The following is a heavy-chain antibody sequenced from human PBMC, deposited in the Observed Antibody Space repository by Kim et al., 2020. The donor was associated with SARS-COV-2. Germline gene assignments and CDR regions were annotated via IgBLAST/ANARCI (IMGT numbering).Heavy chain of an antibody. Sequence: SETLSLTCAVYGGSFSGYYWSWIRQPPGKGLEWIGEINHSGSTNYNPSLKSRVTISVDTSKNQFSLKLSSVTAADTAVDYCLRETLMYYHYYMHVLGKGT. CDR3: LRETLMYYHYYMHV. CDR2: INHSGST. J-gene: IGHJ6*03. V-gene: IGHV4-34*01. D-gene: IGHD2-8*01. CDR1: GGSFSGYY.